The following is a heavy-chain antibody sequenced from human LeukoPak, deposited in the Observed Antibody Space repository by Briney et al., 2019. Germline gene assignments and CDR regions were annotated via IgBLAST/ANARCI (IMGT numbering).Heavy chain of an antibody. CDR2: ISAYNGNT. V-gene: IGHV1-18*01. D-gene: IGHD3-10*01. Sequence: ASVKVSCKASGYTFTSYGISWVRQAPGQGLEWMGWISAYNGNTNYAQKLQGRVTMNTDTSTSTAYMELRSLRSDDTAVYYCARDRGVPYYYYYMDVWGKGTTVTVSS. J-gene: IGHJ6*03. CDR3: ARDRGVPYYYYYMDV. CDR1: GYTFTSYG.